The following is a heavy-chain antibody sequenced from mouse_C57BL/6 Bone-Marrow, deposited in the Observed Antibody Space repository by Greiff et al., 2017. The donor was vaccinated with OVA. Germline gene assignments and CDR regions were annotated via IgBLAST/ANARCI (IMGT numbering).Heavy chain of an antibody. CDR2: IRTKANGYTT. Sequence: EVKLMESGGGLVQPGGSLSLSCAASGFTFTDYYMSWVRQPPGQALEWLGFIRTKANGYTTEYSVSVKGRFTISRDNSQSIHYLQMNALRAEDSATYDCALRRKGYAMDYWGQGTSVTVSS. CDR1: GFTFTDYY. CDR3: ALRRKGYAMDY. V-gene: IGHV7-3*01. D-gene: IGHD2-12*01. J-gene: IGHJ4*01.